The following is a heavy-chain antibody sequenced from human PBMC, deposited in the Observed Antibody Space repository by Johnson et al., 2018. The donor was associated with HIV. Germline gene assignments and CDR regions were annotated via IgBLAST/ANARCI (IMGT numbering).Heavy chain of an antibody. CDR1: GFTFSFYA. CDR3: AKDFIAAAGHDAFDI. CDR2: ILYDGSNK. D-gene: IGHD6-13*01. Sequence: QVLLLESGGGLVQPGGSLRLSCAASGFTFSFYAMHWVRQAPGKGLEWVALILYDGSNKYYADSVKGRFTISRDNSKNTLYLQMNSLRAEDTAVYYCAKDFIAAAGHDAFDIWGQGTMVTVSS. J-gene: IGHJ3*02. V-gene: IGHV3-30-3*01.